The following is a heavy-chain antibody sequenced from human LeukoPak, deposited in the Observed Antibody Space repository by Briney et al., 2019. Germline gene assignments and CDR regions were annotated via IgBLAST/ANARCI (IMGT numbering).Heavy chain of an antibody. J-gene: IGHJ4*02. CDR2: ISSSSSYI. CDR3: ARVAWYSSSWYANPLDY. D-gene: IGHD6-13*01. CDR1: GFTFSSYS. V-gene: IGHV3-21*01. Sequence: GGSLRLSCAASGFTFSSYSMNWVRQAPEKGLEWVSSISSSSSYIYYADSVKGRFTISRDNAKNSLYLQMNSLRAEDTAVYYCARVAWYSSSWYANPLDYWGQGTLVTVSS.